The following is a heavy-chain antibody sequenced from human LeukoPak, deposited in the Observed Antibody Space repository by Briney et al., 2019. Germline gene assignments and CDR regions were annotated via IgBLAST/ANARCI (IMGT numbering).Heavy chain of an antibody. D-gene: IGHD1-1*01. CDR1: GGSINTYH. CDR3: ARDSGRIHGYYYGMDV. Sequence: KPSETLSLTCTVSGGSINTYHWSWIRQPPGKGLEWIGYVYYSGSTNYNPSLKSRVTISVDTSKNQFSLKLSFVTAADTAVYYCARDSGRIHGYYYGMDVWGQGTTVTVSS. CDR2: VYYSGST. V-gene: IGHV4-59*01. J-gene: IGHJ6*02.